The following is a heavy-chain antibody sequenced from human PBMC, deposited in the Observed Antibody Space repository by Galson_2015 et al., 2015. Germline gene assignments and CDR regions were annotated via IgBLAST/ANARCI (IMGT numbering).Heavy chain of an antibody. V-gene: IGHV3-66*02. J-gene: IGHJ6*02. D-gene: IGHD3-10*01. Sequence: SLRLSCAASGFTVSSNYMSWVRQAPGKGPEWVSVIYSGGSTYYADSVKGRFTISRDNSKNTLYLQMNSLRAEDTAVYYCARGGYYYGSGSWDPIAYYYGMDVWGQGTTVTVSS. CDR1: GFTVSSNY. CDR3: ARGGYYYGSGSWDPIAYYYGMDV. CDR2: IYSGGST.